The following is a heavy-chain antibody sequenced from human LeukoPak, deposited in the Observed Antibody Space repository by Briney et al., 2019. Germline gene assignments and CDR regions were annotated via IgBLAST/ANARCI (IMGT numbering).Heavy chain of an antibody. V-gene: IGHV3-48*03. CDR2: ISSSGSTI. D-gene: IGHD3-22*01. CDR3: ARSATYYYDSSGYYYDY. Sequence: GGSLRLSCAASGFTFSSYEMNWARQAPGKGLEWVSYISSSGSTIYYAESVKGRFTISRDNAKNSLYLQMNSLRAEDTAVYYCARSATYYYDSSGYYYDYWGQGTLVTVSS. CDR1: GFTFSSYE. J-gene: IGHJ4*02.